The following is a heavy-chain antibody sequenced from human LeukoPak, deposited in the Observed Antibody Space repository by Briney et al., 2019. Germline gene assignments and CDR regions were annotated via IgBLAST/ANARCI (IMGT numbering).Heavy chain of an antibody. CDR3: TTPAAGPRAEYSQH. CDR1: GFTFSSYS. V-gene: IGHV3-21*01. CDR2: ISSDSSYI. J-gene: IGHJ1*01. D-gene: IGHD6-13*01. Sequence: KPGGSLRLSCAASGFTFSSYSMNWVRQAPGKGLEWVSSISSDSSYIYYADSLKGRFTSSRDNAKNSLYLQMNSLRAEDTAVYYCTTPAAGPRAEYSQHWGQGTLVIVSS.